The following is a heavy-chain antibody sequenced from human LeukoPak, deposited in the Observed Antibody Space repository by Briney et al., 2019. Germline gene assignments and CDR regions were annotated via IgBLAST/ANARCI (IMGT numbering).Heavy chain of an antibody. V-gene: IGHV3-30*18. CDR2: ISYDGSNK. J-gene: IGHJ5*02. D-gene: IGHD6-19*01. CDR1: GFTFDDYT. Sequence: PGGSLRLSCAASGFTFDDYTMHWVRQAPGKGLEWVAVISYDGSNKYYADSVKGRFTISRDNSKNTLYLQMNSLRAEDTAVYYCAKGYSSGWFHYYDDLNWFDPWGQGTLVTVSS. CDR3: AKGYSSGWFHYYDDLNWFDP.